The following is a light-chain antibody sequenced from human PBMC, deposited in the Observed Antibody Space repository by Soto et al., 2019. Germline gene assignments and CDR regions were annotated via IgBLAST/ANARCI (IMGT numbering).Light chain of an antibody. CDR2: GNN. J-gene: IGLJ2*01. CDR3: QSYDSSLSGPVV. CDR1: KSNIGSVYD. V-gene: IGLV1-40*01. Sequence: QSALTQPPSVSGAPGQRVTISCTGTKSNIGSVYDVHWYQHLPGTAPKLLISGNNNRPSGVPDRFSASKSGTSASLAITGLQAEDEADYYCQSYDSSLSGPVVFGGGTKVTVL.